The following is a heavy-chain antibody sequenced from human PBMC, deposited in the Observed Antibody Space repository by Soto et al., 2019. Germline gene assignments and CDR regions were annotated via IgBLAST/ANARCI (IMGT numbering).Heavy chain of an antibody. J-gene: IGHJ4*02. V-gene: IGHV3-23*01. Sequence: GGSLRLSCAASGISFSDYAMSWVRQAPGKGLEWISAISGDGVSKLYADSVQGRFTISRDNAANTLYLQMNSLRAEDTAVYYCAKKVLLAGVAVAFDYWGQGTQVTVSS. CDR3: AKKVLLAGVAVAFDY. CDR1: GISFSDYA. D-gene: IGHD6-19*01. CDR2: ISGDGVSK.